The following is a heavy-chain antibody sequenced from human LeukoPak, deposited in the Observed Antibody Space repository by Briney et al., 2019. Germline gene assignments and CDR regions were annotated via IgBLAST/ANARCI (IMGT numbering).Heavy chain of an antibody. CDR1: GGSFSGYY. CDR2: NNHSGST. D-gene: IGHD2-15*01. Sequence: SETPSLTCAVYGGSFSGYYWSWIRQPTGKGLEWIGENNHSGSTNYNPSLKSRVTISVDTSKNQFSLKLSSVTAADTAVYYCARGLEVVVVVAATPGFDYWGQGTLVTVSS. CDR3: ARGLEVVVVVAATPGFDY. J-gene: IGHJ4*02. V-gene: IGHV4-34*01.